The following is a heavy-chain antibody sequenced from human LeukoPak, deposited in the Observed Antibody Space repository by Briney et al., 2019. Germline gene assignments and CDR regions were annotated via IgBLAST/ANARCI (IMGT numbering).Heavy chain of an antibody. J-gene: IGHJ4*02. D-gene: IGHD2-21*01. CDR2: IVFDGSKK. CDR1: GFTFSNFG. Sequence: GGSLRLSCAASGFTFSNFGIHWVRQAPGKGLEWVPFIVFDGSKKFYADSVKGRFIISRDNSKNTVYLQMNSLRAEDTAVYYCARAPVTSCRGAYCYPFDYWGQGTLVTVSS. V-gene: IGHV3-30*02. CDR3: ARAPVTSCRGAYCYPFDY.